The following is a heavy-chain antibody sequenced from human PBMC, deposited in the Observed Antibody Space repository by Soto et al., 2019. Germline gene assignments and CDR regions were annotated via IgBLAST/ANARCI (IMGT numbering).Heavy chain of an antibody. V-gene: IGHV3-23*01. CDR1: GFTFSRYA. CDR3: AKLNTMIVVARGSWFDP. D-gene: IGHD3-22*01. CDR2: ISGSGGST. Sequence: PGGSLRLSCAASGFTFSRYAMSWVRQAPGKGLEWVSAISGSGGSTYYADSVKGRFTISRDNSKNTLYLQMNSLRAEDTAVYYCAKLNTMIVVARGSWFDPWGQGTLVTVSS. J-gene: IGHJ5*02.